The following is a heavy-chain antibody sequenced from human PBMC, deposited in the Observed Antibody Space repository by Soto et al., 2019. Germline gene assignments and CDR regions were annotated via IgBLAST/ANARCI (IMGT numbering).Heavy chain of an antibody. V-gene: IGHV4-59*11. D-gene: IGHD6-19*01. CDR1: GGSRSSLY. Sequence: SETLSLTCTVSGGSRSSLYWSWIRQPPGKGLEWVGYIYYNGNTDYNPSLKSRVTMSVDTSKNQFSLKLTSVTAADTAVYFCARGGWSVDSWGRGILVTVSS. CDR3: ARGGWSVDS. J-gene: IGHJ5*01. CDR2: IYYNGNT.